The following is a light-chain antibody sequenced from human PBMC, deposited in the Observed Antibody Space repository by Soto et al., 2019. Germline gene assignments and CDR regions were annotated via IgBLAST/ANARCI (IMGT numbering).Light chain of an antibody. V-gene: IGLV4-69*01. CDR1: SGHSSYA. J-gene: IGLJ2*01. Sequence: QPVLTQSPSASASLGASVKLTCTLSSGHSSYAIAWHQQQPEKGPRFLMKLNTDGSHSKGDGIPHRFSGSSSGAERYLTISSLQSEDEADYYCQTWGNGIPVFGGGTKVTVL. CDR2: LNTDGSH. CDR3: QTWGNGIPV.